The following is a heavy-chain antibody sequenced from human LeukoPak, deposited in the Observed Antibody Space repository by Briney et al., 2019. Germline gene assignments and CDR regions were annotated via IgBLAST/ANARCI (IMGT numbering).Heavy chain of an antibody. CDR1: GGSISSSSYY. CDR3: ARHVWVVKGSSWYLGWFDP. J-gene: IGHJ5*02. V-gene: IGHV4-39*01. CDR2: IYYSGST. D-gene: IGHD6-13*01. Sequence: SETLSLTCTVSGGSISSSSYYWGWIRQPPGKRLEWIGSIYYSGSTYYNPSLKSRVTISVDTSKNQFSLKLSSVTSADTAVYYCARHVWVVKGSSWYLGWFDPWGQGTLVTVSS.